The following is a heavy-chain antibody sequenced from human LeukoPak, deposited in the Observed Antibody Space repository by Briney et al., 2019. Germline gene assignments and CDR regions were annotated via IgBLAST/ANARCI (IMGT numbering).Heavy chain of an antibody. D-gene: IGHD6-19*01. J-gene: IGHJ2*01. Sequence: GGSLRLSCAASGFTFSSYSMNWVRQAPGKGLEGVSSISSSSSYIYYADSVKGRFTISRDNAKNSLYLQMNSLRAEDTAVYYCARDRIAVADWYFDLWGRGTLVTVSS. CDR2: ISSSSSYI. CDR3: ARDRIAVADWYFDL. V-gene: IGHV3-21*01. CDR1: GFTFSSYS.